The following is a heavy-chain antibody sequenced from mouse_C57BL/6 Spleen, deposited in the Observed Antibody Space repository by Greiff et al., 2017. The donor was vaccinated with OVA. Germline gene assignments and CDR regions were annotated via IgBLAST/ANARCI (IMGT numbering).Heavy chain of an antibody. CDR2: INYDGSST. Sequence: EVQLVESEGGLVQPGSSMKLSCTASGFTFSDYYMAWVRQVPEKGLEWVANINYDGSSTYYLDSLKSRFIISRDNAKNILYLQMSSLKSEDTATYYCARESSMVTKAMDYWGQGTSVTVSS. J-gene: IGHJ4*01. CDR1: GFTFSDYY. CDR3: ARESSMVTKAMDY. D-gene: IGHD2-2*01. V-gene: IGHV5-16*01.